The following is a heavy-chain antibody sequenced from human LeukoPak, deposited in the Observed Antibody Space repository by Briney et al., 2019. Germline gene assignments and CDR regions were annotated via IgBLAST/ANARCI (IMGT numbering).Heavy chain of an antibody. Sequence: GGSLRLSCAVSGFTFRSYAMHWVRQAPGKGLEWVAVISYDGSKKNYADSVKGRFTISRDNSENTLYLQMNSLRAEDTAVFYCAREASPTLFGVGGPYHTDHWGQGTLVTVSS. J-gene: IGHJ4*02. CDR3: AREASPTLFGVGGPYHTDH. D-gene: IGHD3-3*01. V-gene: IGHV3-30*01. CDR2: ISYDGSKK. CDR1: GFTFRSYA.